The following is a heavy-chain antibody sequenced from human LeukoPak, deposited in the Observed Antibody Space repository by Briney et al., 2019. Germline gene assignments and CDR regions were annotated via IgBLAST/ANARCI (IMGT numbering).Heavy chain of an antibody. CDR2: IYYSGST. J-gene: IGHJ4*02. V-gene: IGHV4-59*01. CDR3: ARAKRVDTAMVGSFDY. D-gene: IGHD5-18*01. CDR1: GGSISSYY. Sequence: SETLSLTCTVSGGSISSYYWSWIRQPPGKGLEWIGYIYYSGSTNYNPSLKSRVTISVDTSKNQFSLKLSSVTAADTAVYYCARAKRVDTAMVGSFDYWGQGTLVTVSS.